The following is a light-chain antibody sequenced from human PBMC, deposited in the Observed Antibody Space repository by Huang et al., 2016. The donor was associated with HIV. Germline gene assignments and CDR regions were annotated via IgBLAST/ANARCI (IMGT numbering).Light chain of an antibody. Sequence: DIVMTQSPDSLAVSLGERATINCKSSQSVLYSSNNKNYLAWYQQKAGQPPKRLIYWASTRESGVPDRFSGSGSGTDFTRTISSLQAEDVAVYYCQQYYSTPLTFGGGTKVEIK. V-gene: IGKV4-1*01. J-gene: IGKJ4*01. CDR3: QQYYSTPLT. CDR2: WAS. CDR1: QSVLYSSNNKNY.